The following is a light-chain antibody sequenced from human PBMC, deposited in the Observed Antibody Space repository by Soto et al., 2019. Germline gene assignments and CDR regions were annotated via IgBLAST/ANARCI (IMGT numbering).Light chain of an antibody. CDR2: DVN. CDR3: SSYTSSSTLV. CDR1: SSDVGGYNY. V-gene: IGLV2-14*01. Sequence: QSALTQPASVSGSPGQSITISCTGTSSDVGGYNYVSWYQQHPDKAPKLIICDVNNRPSGVSNRFSGSKSGNTASLTISGLQAEDEADYYCSSYTSSSTLVFGGGTKVTVL. J-gene: IGLJ2*01.